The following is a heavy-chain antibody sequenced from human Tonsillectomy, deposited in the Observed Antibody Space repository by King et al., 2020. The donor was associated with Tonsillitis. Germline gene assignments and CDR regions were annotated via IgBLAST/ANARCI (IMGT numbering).Heavy chain of an antibody. CDR2: IYTSGST. CDR1: GGSISSGSYY. D-gene: IGHD2-2*01. CDR3: ARDRVGGYQLLLSWFDP. V-gene: IGHV4-61*02. Sequence: MPLQESGPGLVKPSQTLSLTCTVSGGSISSGSYYWSWIRQPAGKGLEWIGRIYTSGSTNYNPSLKSRVTMSVDTSKNQFSLKLSSVTAADTAVYYCARDRVGGYQLLLSWFDPWGQGTLVTVSS. J-gene: IGHJ5*02.